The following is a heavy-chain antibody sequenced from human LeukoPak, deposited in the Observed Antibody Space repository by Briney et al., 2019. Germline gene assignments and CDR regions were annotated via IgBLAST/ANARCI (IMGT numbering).Heavy chain of an antibody. CDR2: VRYDGSNE. CDR3: AKDSNSGYVSVGPNY. J-gene: IGHJ4*02. D-gene: IGHD5-12*01. Sequence: PGGSLRLSCQTSGFVFSNYGMHWVRQAPGKGLEWVAFVRYDGSNEYYADSVKGRFTISRDSSRSTLYLQMNSLRAEDTGVYSCAKDSNSGYVSVGPNYWGLGTLVTVSS. V-gene: IGHV3-30*02. CDR1: GFVFSNYG.